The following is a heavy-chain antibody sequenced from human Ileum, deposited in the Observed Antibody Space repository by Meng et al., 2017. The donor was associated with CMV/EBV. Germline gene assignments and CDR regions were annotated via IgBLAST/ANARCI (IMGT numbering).Heavy chain of an antibody. CDR1: GFIFTNAW. Sequence: SCAASGFIFTNAWMNWVRQAPGKGLEWVGRIKSKADGGTAEYPAAVNGRFTISRYDSKNTLFLQMNSLRTEDTAVYYCTWDYYGSFAGWGQGTLVTVSS. D-gene: IGHD3-10*01. CDR3: TWDYYGSFAG. CDR2: IKSKADGGTA. V-gene: IGHV3-15*07. J-gene: IGHJ4*02.